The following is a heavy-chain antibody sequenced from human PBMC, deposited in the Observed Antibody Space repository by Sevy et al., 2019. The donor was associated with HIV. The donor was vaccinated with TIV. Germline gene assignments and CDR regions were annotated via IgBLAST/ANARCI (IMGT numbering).Heavy chain of an antibody. Sequence: GGSLRLSCAASGFTFSSYSMNWVRQAPGKGLEWVSYISSSSSTIYYADSVKGRFTISRDNAKNSLYLQMNSLRAEDTAVYYCARGSSASDYWGQGTLVTVSS. J-gene: IGHJ4*02. CDR3: ARGSSASDY. CDR1: GFTFSSYS. D-gene: IGHD6-13*01. V-gene: IGHV3-48*01. CDR2: ISSSSSTI.